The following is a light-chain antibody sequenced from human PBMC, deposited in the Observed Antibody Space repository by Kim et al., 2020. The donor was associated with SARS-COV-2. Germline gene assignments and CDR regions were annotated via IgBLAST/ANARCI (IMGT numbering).Light chain of an antibody. Sequence: SPGERVTLAGRASQSVSSNYLAWYQQRPGQAPRLLISGASNRATGIPGRFSGSGSGTDFTLTISRLEPEDFVVYYCQQYGRAPITFGQGTRLEIK. CDR2: GAS. CDR1: QSVSSNY. CDR3: QQYGRAPIT. V-gene: IGKV3-20*01. J-gene: IGKJ5*01.